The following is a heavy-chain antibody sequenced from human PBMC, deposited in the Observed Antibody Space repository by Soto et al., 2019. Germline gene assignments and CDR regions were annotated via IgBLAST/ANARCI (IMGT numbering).Heavy chain of an antibody. Sequence: GGSLRLSCAASGFTLSTCAMTWVRQAPGKGLEWVLCISGSGDTTYYADSVKGRFTISRDTSKNTVYLQMNSLRVDDTAVYYCAKGHPGGSCYSGLDCWGQGTLVPVSS. CDR3: AKGHPGGSCYSGLDC. CDR1: GFTLSTCA. CDR2: ISGSGDTT. J-gene: IGHJ4*02. D-gene: IGHD2-15*01. V-gene: IGHV3-23*01.